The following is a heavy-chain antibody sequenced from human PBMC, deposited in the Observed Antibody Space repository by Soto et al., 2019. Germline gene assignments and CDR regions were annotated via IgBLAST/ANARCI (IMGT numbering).Heavy chain of an antibody. CDR1: GFTFSSYS. CDR3: AKKVDSGSGSQYFDY. V-gene: IGHV3-23*01. D-gene: IGHD3-10*01. J-gene: IGHJ4*02. Sequence: LRLSCVASGFTFSSYSMSWVRQAPGKGLEWVSGFRAGGDDGTTYYADSVKGRFTISRDNSKNTLFLQMNSLRAEDTAIYYCAKKVDSGSGSQYFDYFGQGTLVTVSS. CDR2: FRAGGDDGTT.